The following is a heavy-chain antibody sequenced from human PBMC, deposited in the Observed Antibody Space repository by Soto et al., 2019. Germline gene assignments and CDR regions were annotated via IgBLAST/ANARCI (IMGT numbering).Heavy chain of an antibody. J-gene: IGHJ4*02. CDR1: GYSFTKYW. Sequence: GASLKISWKSSGYSFTKYWIAWVRKMPGKGLEWMGIIYPGDSDTRYSPSFQGQVTISADKSISTAYLQWSSLKASDTAMYYCARLGASIAEKYYFDYWGQGTLVTVSS. CDR3: ARLGASIAEKYYFDY. D-gene: IGHD6-6*01. CDR2: IYPGDSDT. V-gene: IGHV5-51*01.